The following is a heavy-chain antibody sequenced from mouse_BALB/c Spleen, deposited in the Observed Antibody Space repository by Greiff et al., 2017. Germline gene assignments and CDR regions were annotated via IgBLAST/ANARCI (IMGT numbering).Heavy chain of an antibody. Sequence: EVKVEESGGGLVKPGGSLKLSCAASGFTFSSYAMSWVRQSPEKRLEWVAEISSGGSYTYYPDTVTGRFTISRDNAKNTLYLEMSSLRSEDTAMYYCAIYYDYDPFAYWGQGTLVTVSA. CDR1: GFTFSSYA. V-gene: IGHV5-9-4*01. CDR3: AIYYDYDPFAY. J-gene: IGHJ3*01. CDR2: ISSGGSYT. D-gene: IGHD2-4*01.